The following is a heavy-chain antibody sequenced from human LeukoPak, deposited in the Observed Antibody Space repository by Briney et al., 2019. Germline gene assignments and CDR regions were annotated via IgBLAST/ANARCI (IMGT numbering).Heavy chain of an antibody. V-gene: IGHV3-23*01. CDR1: GFTFSSYA. Sequence: GGSLRLSCAASGFTFSSYAMSWIRQAPGKGLEWVSAISGSGGSTYYADSVKGRFTISRDNSKNTLYLQMNSLRAEDTAVYYCAKDLITFGGVIPHFDYWGQGTLVTVSS. CDR3: AKDLITFGGVIPHFDY. D-gene: IGHD3-16*02. J-gene: IGHJ4*02. CDR2: ISGSGGST.